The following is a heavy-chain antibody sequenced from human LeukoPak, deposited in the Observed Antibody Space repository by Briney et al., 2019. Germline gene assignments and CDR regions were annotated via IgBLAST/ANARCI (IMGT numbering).Heavy chain of an antibody. Sequence: ASVKVSCKASGYTFTNYYIHWVRQAPGQGLEWMGWINSNRGGTNYAQKFQGRATMTRDTSISTAYMELTRLKSDDTAVYYCARESPDIVVVVTAALRRSWFDPWGQGTLVTVSS. CDR3: ARESPDIVVVVTAALRRSWFDP. D-gene: IGHD2-15*01. V-gene: IGHV1-2*02. CDR2: INSNRGGT. CDR1: GYTFTNYY. J-gene: IGHJ5*02.